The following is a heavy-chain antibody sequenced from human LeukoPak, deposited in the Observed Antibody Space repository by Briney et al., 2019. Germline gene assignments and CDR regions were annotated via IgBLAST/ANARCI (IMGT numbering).Heavy chain of an antibody. CDR1: GYTFTSYY. J-gene: IGHJ5*02. D-gene: IGHD2-21*01. Sequence: ASVKVSCKASGYTFTSYYMHWVRQAPGQGLEWMGIINPSGGSTSYAQKFQGRVTMTRDTSTSTVYMELSSLRSEDTAVYYCAIVFADNWFDPWGQGTQVTVSS. CDR2: INPSGGST. CDR3: AIVFADNWFDP. V-gene: IGHV1-46*01.